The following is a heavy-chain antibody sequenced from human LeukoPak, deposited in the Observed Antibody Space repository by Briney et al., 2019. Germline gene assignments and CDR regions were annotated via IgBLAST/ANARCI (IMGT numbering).Heavy chain of an antibody. CDR2: IGTAGDP. Sequence: GGSLRLSCAASGFTFSSYDMHWVRQATGKGLEWVSAIGTAGDPYYPGSVKGRFTISRENAKNSLYLQMNSLRAEDTAVYYCAKEMTTVVTRDYFDYWGLGTLVTVSS. D-gene: IGHD4-23*01. CDR1: GFTFSSYD. CDR3: AKEMTTVVTRDYFDY. J-gene: IGHJ4*02. V-gene: IGHV3-13*05.